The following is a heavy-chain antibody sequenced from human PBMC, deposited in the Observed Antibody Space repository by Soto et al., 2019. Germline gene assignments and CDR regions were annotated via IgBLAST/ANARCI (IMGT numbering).Heavy chain of an antibody. CDR1: GFTFSGSS. CDR2: IRSTAKNYAK. CDR3: AIEGAGFGQ. J-gene: IGHJ4*02. D-gene: IGHD1-26*01. Sequence: EVKLVESGGGLVQPGGSVKLSCAASGFTFSGSSMHWVRQASGKGLEWVGRIRSTAKNYAKTYSESLKGRFIISRDDSKNTTFLQMSSLRTEDTAMYYCAIEGAGFGQWGQGTLLTVSS. V-gene: IGHV3-73*01.